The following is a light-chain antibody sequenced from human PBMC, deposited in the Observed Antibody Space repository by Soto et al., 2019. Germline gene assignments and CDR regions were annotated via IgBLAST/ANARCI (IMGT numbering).Light chain of an antibody. Sequence: DIQMTQSPSSLSASVGDRVTITCRASHDIRNYLAWYQQRPGKVPKRLIYAASSLLFGVPSRFSGSGSGTDFTLTISSLQPEDFATYYCLQYRRDPITFGQGTKLEIK. CDR2: AAS. CDR1: HDIRNY. J-gene: IGKJ2*01. V-gene: IGKV1-17*01. CDR3: LQYRRDPIT.